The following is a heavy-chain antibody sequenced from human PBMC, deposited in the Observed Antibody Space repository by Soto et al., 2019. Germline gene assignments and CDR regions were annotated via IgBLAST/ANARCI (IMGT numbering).Heavy chain of an antibody. CDR3: ARPGGGDPTVTTDAFDI. CDR2: IYYSGST. J-gene: IGHJ3*02. Sequence: SETLSLTCTVSGGSISSSSYYWGWIRQPPGKGLEWIGSIYYSGSTYYNPSLKSRVTISVDTSKNQFSLKLSSVTAADTAVYYCARPGGGDPTVTTDAFDIWGQGTMVTVSS. V-gene: IGHV4-39*01. D-gene: IGHD4-17*01. CDR1: GGSISSSSYY.